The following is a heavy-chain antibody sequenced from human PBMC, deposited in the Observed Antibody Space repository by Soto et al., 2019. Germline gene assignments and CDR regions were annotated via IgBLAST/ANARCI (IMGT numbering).Heavy chain of an antibody. J-gene: IGHJ3*02. V-gene: IGHV1-69*01. CDR1: GGTFSSYA. Sequence: QVQLVQSGAEVKKPGSSVKVSCKASGGTFSSYAISWVRQAPGQGLEWMGGIIPIFGTANYAQKFQGRVTITADESTSTAYMELSSLRSEDTAVYYCAVVVTALLRPRDTDAFDIWGQGTMVTVSS. CDR2: IIPIFGTA. D-gene: IGHD2-21*02. CDR3: AVVVTALLRPRDTDAFDI.